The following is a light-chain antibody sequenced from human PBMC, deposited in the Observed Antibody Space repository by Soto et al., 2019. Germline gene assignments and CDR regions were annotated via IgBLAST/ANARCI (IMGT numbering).Light chain of an antibody. Sequence: QSVLTQPPSVSGAPGQRVTISCTGSGSNIGAGYDVHWYQQLPGTAPKLLIYVNSNRPSGVPDRFSGSKSGTSASLAITGLQAEDEADYYCQSYDSSLSVVFGGGTKVTVL. J-gene: IGLJ2*01. CDR3: QSYDSSLSVV. CDR2: VNS. CDR1: GSNIGAGYD. V-gene: IGLV1-40*01.